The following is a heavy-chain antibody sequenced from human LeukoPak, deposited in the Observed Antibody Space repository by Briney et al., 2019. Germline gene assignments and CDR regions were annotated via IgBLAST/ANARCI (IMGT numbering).Heavy chain of an antibody. J-gene: IGHJ5*02. D-gene: IGHD6-13*01. CDR3: ARDRPEKAAAGRWFDP. Sequence: GRSLRLSCAASGFTFSSYGMHWVRQAPGKGLEWVAVISYDGSNKYYADSVKGRFTISRDNSKNTLYLQMNSRRAEDTAVYYCARDRPEKAAAGRWFDPWGQGTLVTVSS. CDR2: ISYDGSNK. V-gene: IGHV3-30*03. CDR1: GFTFSSYG.